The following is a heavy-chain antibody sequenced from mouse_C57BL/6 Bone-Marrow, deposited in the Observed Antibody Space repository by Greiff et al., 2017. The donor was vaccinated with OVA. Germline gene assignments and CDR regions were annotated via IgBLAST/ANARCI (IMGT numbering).Heavy chain of an antibody. CDR3: TRERPYDENFDY. CDR2: IYPGNSDT. CDR1: GYTFTSYW. Sequence: VQLQQSGTVLARPGASVKMSCKTSGYTFTSYWMHWVKQRPGQGLEWIGAIYPGNSDTSYNQKFKGKAKLTAVTSASTAYMELSSLTNEDSAVYYCTRERPYDENFDYWGQGTTLTVSS. J-gene: IGHJ2*01. D-gene: IGHD2-3*01. V-gene: IGHV1-5*01.